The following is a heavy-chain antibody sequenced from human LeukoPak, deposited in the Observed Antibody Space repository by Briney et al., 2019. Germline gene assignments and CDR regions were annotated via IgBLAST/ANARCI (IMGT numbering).Heavy chain of an antibody. J-gene: IGHJ4*02. V-gene: IGHV1-69*04. CDR2: IIPILGIA. CDR3: AREVSSGWYGDY. D-gene: IGHD6-19*01. Sequence: ASVKLSCKASGGTFSSYTISWVRQAPGQGLEWMGRIIPILGIANYAQKFQGRVTITADKSTSTAYMELSSLRSEDTAVYYCAREVSSGWYGDYWGQGTLVTVSS. CDR1: GGTFSSYT.